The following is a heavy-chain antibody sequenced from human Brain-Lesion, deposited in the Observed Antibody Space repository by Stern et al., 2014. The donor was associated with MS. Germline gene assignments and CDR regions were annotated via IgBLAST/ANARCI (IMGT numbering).Heavy chain of an antibody. V-gene: IGHV3-7*01. CDR3: ARVYNTIYGIVTQRGSGMDV. CDR2: LKEDGTEK. D-gene: IGHD3-3*01. CDR1: GFTFGNYW. J-gene: IGHJ6*02. Sequence: VQLVESGGGLVQPGGSLTISCTAAGFTFGNYWMTWVRQAPGKGLEWVANLKEDGTEKTYGDYVKGRFTISRDNARNSLYLQMNSLRVEDTALYYCARVYNTIYGIVTQRGSGMDVWGQGTTVIVSS.